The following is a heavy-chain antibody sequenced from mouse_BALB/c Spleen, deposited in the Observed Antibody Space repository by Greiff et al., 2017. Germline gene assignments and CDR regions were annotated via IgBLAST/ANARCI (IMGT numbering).Heavy chain of an antibody. V-gene: IGHV1-4*01. J-gene: IGHJ2*01. D-gene: IGHD1-1*01. CDR2: INPSSGYT. Sequence: QVQLKESGAELARPGASVKMSCKASGYTFTSYTMHWVKQRPGQGLEWIGYINPSSGYTNYNQKFKDKATLTADKSSSTAYMQLSSLTSEDSAVYYCAREDYYGSFYFDYWGQGTTLTVSS. CDR3: AREDYYGSFYFDY. CDR1: GYTFTSYT.